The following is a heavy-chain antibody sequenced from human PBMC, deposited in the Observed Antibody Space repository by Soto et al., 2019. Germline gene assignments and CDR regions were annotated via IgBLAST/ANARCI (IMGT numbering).Heavy chain of an antibody. Sequence: GGSLRLSCAASGFTFSSYAMSWVRQAPGKGLEWVSAISGSGGSTYYADSVKGRFTISRDNSKNTLYLQMNSLRAEDTAVYYCAKGILGYCSGGSCYPMDYWGQGTLVTVSS. CDR1: GFTFSSYA. J-gene: IGHJ4*02. CDR3: AKGILGYCSGGSCYPMDY. CDR2: ISGSGGST. D-gene: IGHD2-15*01. V-gene: IGHV3-23*01.